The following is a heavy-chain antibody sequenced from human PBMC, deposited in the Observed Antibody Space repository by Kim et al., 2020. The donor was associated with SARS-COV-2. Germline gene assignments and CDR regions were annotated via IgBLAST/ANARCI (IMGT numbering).Heavy chain of an antibody. V-gene: IGHV4-39*07. J-gene: IGHJ4*02. CDR1: VGSISSSSYY. D-gene: IGHD5-18*01. Sequence: SETLSLTCTVSVGSISSSSYYWGWIRQPPGKGLEWIGNIYYSGNTYYNPSLKSRVTISVDTSKNQFSLKLSSVTAADTAVYYCARLWGGISYGKFDYWGQGTLVTVSS. CDR2: IYYSGNT. CDR3: ARLWGGISYGKFDY.